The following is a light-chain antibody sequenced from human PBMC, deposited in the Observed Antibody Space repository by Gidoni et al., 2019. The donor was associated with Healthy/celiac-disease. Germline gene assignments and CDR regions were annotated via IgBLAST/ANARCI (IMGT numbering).Light chain of an antibody. V-gene: IGLV1-51*02. CDR3: GTWDSSLSAGV. CDR1: SSNLGNNY. CDR2: EHT. Sequence: QSVWTQPPAVSAAPGQKGTISCSGSSSNLGNNYVSWYQQLPGTAPNLLIYEHTKRPSRIPDRFSGSKSGTSATLGIPGLQPGDEADYYCGTWDSSLSAGVFGGGTKLTVL. J-gene: IGLJ2*01.